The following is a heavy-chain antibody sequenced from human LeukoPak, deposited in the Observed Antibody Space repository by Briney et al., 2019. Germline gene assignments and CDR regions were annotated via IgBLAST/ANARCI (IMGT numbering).Heavy chain of an antibody. Sequence: SSETLSLTCTVSGGSISSYYWSWIRQPRGKGLEWIGYIYYSGTTYYNPSLKSRVTISVDTSKNQFSLKLNSVTAADTAVYYCARVSSRGWTDFDYWGQGTLVTVSS. D-gene: IGHD6-19*01. CDR2: IYYSGTT. V-gene: IGHV4-59*01. CDR1: GGSISSYY. CDR3: ARVSSRGWTDFDY. J-gene: IGHJ4*02.